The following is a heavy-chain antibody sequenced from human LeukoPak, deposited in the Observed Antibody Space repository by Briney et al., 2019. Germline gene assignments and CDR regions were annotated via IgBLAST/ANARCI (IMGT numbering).Heavy chain of an antibody. CDR2: ISTSSSYI. D-gene: IGHD3-16*01. J-gene: IGHJ4*02. CDR3: ARDRSTNSYAEYFFDY. CDR1: GFTFRSYS. V-gene: IGHV3-21*01. Sequence: GGSPRLSCAASGFTFRSYSMNWVRQAPGKGLEWVSSISTSSSYIYYADSVKGRFTISRDNAKNLLYLQMNSLRAEDTVVYHCARDRSTNSYAEYFFDYWGQGTLVTVSS.